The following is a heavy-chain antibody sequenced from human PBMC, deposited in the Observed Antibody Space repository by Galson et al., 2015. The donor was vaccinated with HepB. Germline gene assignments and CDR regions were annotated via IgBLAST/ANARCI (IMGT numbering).Heavy chain of an antibody. J-gene: IGHJ4*02. CDR2: INHSGST. V-gene: IGHV4-34*01. CDR1: GGSFSGYY. CDR3: ARGGWGSGWYVFDY. Sequence: LSLTCAVYGGSFSGYYWSWIRQPPGKGLEWIGEINHSGSTNYNPSLKSRVTISVDTSKNQFSLKLSSVTAADTAVYYCARGGWGSGWYVFDYWGQGTLVTVSS. D-gene: IGHD6-19*01.